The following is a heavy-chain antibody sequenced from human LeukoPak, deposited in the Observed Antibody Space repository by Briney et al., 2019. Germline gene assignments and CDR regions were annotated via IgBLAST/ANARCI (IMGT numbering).Heavy chain of an antibody. V-gene: IGHV4-30-4*08. D-gene: IGHD2-21*01. CDR2: IYYSGST. J-gene: IGHJ1*01. CDR1: GGSFSGYY. Sequence: PSETLSLTCAVYGGSFSGYYWSWIRQPPGKGLEWIGYIYYSGSTYYNPSLKSRVTISVDTSKNQFSLKLSSVTAADTAVYYCARADPLVIAQPPYFQHWGQGTLVTVSS. CDR3: ARADPLVIAQPPYFQH.